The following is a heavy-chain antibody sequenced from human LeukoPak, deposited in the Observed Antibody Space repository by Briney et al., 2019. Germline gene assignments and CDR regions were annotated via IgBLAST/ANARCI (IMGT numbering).Heavy chain of an antibody. CDR2: ITWNSDIK. Sequence: GGSLRLSCAASGFSFGDYAMHWVRQAPGKGLEWVSGITWNSDIKAYADAVKGRFTISRDNAKNSLYLQMNSLRAEDTAVYYCARVIAAAGSRAFDTWGQGTMVTVSS. D-gene: IGHD6-13*01. CDR3: ARVIAAAGSRAFDT. V-gene: IGHV3-9*01. CDR1: GFSFGDYA. J-gene: IGHJ3*02.